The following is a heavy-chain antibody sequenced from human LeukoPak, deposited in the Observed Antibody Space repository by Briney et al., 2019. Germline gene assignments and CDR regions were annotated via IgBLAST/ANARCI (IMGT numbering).Heavy chain of an antibody. CDR3: ASGVQGTSWIVN. Sequence: GGSLRLSCATSGFTVSSYWMHWVRQAPGKGLVWLSRVNIDGSSVADADSVKGRFTISRDNAKDSLYLQMNSLRAEDTAVYYCASGVQGTSWIVNWGRGTLVTVSS. D-gene: IGHD2-15*01. CDR1: GFTVSSYW. V-gene: IGHV3-74*01. CDR2: VNIDGSSV. J-gene: IGHJ4*01.